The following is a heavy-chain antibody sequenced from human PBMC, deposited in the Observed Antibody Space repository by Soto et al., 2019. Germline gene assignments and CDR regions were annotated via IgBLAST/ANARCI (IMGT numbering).Heavy chain of an antibody. J-gene: IGHJ4*02. Sequence: EVQLVESGGGSVQPGRSLRLSCAASGFTFDDYPMHWVRQVPGKGLEWVSGISWNSGTIEYADSVKGRFTTFRDNAKNSLYLQMNSLRAEDTALYYCAKVRDVLLWFGDFDYWGQGTLVTVSS. V-gene: IGHV3-9*01. CDR2: ISWNSGTI. CDR3: AKVRDVLLWFGDFDY. D-gene: IGHD3-10*01. CDR1: GFTFDDYP.